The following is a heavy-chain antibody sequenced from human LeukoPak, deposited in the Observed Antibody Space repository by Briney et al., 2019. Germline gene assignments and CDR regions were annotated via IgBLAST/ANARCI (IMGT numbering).Heavy chain of an antibody. Sequence: SETLSLTCTVSGGSITSYYWNWVRKPAGKGLEWLGRIHSSGSTDYNPSLKSRVTMSVDTSKNQFSLNLSSVTAADSAVYYCARARGRLLLVDFWGQGTLVTVSS. D-gene: IGHD2-15*01. CDR1: GGSITSYY. V-gene: IGHV4-4*07. J-gene: IGHJ4*02. CDR2: IHSSGST. CDR3: ARARGRLLLVDF.